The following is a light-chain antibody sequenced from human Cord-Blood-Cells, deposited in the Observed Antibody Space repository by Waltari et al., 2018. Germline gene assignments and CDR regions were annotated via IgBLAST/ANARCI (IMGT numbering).Light chain of an antibody. Sequence: QSALTQPASVSGSPGQSITISCTGTSSEVGGYNYVSWYPQHPGKAPQLMIYDVSKRPSGVSNLFSSSKSGNTASLTISGLPAEDEADYYCSSYTSSSWVFGGGTKLTVL. CDR1: SSEVGGYNY. CDR3: SSYTSSSWV. CDR2: DVS. V-gene: IGLV2-14*01. J-gene: IGLJ3*02.